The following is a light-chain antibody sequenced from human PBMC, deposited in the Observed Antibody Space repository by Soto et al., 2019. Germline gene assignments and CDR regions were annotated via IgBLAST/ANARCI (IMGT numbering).Light chain of an antibody. CDR3: CSYAGNNIFV. J-gene: IGLJ1*01. CDR2: EGT. CDR1: SSDVGTYYF. Sequence: QSALTQPASVSGSLGQSITISCTGSSSDVGTYYFVSWYQQHPGKVPKLMIYEGTKRPSGVSDRFSGSKSGNTASMIISGLQAEDEANYYCCSYAGNNIFVFGTGTKLTVL. V-gene: IGLV2-23*01.